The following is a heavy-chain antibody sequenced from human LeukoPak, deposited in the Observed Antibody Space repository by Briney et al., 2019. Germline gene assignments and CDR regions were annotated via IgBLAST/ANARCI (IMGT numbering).Heavy chain of an antibody. J-gene: IGHJ5*02. D-gene: IGHD2-2*01. CDR3: ARDRRSTNSYEFDP. CDR1: GFTISDYY. Sequence: GGSLRLSCAASGFTISDYYMSWVRQAPGKGLEWVSCISRSGNAMYYADSVKGRFTISRDNAKNSVYLQMNTLRAEDTAVYFCARDRRSTNSYEFDPWGQGTLVTVSS. V-gene: IGHV3-11*01. CDR2: ISRSGNAM.